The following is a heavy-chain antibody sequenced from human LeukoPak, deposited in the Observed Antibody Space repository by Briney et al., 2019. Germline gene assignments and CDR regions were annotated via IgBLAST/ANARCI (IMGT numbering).Heavy chain of an antibody. D-gene: IGHD5-18*01. CDR2: VDPEDGET. V-gene: IGHV1-69-2*01. CDR3: ANSGYSYGRTFDY. CDR1: GYTFTDYY. J-gene: IGHJ4*02. Sequence: ASVKISCKVSGYTFTDYYMHWVQQAPGKGLEWMGLVDPEDGETIYAEKFQGRGTITADTSTDTAYMELSSLRSEDTAVYYCANSGYSYGRTFDYWGQGTLVTVSS.